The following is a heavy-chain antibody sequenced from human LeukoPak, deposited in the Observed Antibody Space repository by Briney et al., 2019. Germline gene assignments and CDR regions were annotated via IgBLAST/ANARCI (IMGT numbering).Heavy chain of an antibody. CDR1: GYTFTGQY. D-gene: IGHD3-22*01. Sequence: ASVKVSCKASGYTFTGQYLHWVRQAPGQGLEWMGWINPNNGATNYAQTFQGRVTMTRDTSTSTVYMELSSLRSEDTAVYYCARDPPYDTSGYYFDYWGQGTLVTVSS. V-gene: IGHV1-2*02. J-gene: IGHJ4*02. CDR2: INPNNGAT. CDR3: ARDPPYDTSGYYFDY.